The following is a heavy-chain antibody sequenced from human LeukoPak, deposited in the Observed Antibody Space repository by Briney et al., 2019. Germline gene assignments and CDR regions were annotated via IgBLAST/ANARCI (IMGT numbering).Heavy chain of an antibody. CDR1: GGSISSRSYY. Sequence: SETLSLTCTVSGGSISSRSYYWGWIRQPPGKGLEWIGSIYYSGSTYYNPSLKSRVTISVDTSKNQFSLKLSSVTAADTAVYYCARNYDFWSGLNWFDPWGQGTLVTVSS. CDR3: ARNYDFWSGLNWFDP. J-gene: IGHJ5*02. CDR2: IYYSGST. V-gene: IGHV4-39*07. D-gene: IGHD3-3*01.